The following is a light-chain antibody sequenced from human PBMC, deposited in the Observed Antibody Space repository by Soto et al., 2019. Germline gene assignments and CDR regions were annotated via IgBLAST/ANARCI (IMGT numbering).Light chain of an antibody. CDR1: QTISSW. CDR2: AAS. Sequence: DIQMTQSPSTLSGSVGDRVTITCRASQTISSWLAWYQQKPGKAPKLLIYAASTLESGVPSRFSATVSGTGFSLTITSLQPEDFATYYCQQLFDSPITFGQGTRLEIK. J-gene: IGKJ5*01. V-gene: IGKV1-5*01. CDR3: QQLFDSPIT.